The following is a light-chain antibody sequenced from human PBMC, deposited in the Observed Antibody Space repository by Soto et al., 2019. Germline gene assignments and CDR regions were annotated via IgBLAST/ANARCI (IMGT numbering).Light chain of an antibody. CDR2: AAS. Sequence: DIQMTQSPSSLYGSLGDTVTITCRASQSINNHLNWYQQKPGKVPKVLIYAASALEEGVPSRCTGSGAGTDVTLTIRSRQPEDVATYFCQQSFSTAITFGQGTRLEI. CDR1: QSINNH. J-gene: IGKJ5*01. CDR3: QQSFSTAIT. V-gene: IGKV1-39*01.